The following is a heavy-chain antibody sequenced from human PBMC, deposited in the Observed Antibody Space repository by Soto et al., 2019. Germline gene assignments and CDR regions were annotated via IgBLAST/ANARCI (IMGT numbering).Heavy chain of an antibody. D-gene: IGHD3-3*01. CDR1: GGSISSGGYY. V-gene: IGHV4-31*03. J-gene: IGHJ4*02. CDR2: IYYSGST. Sequence: QVQLQESGPGLVKPSQTLSLTCTVSGGSISSGGYYWSWIRQHPGKGLEWIGYIYYSGSTYYNPSLKSRVTISVDTSKNQFSLKLSSVTAADTAVYYCARAPAPFWSGYSPPHGFDYWGQGTLVTVSS. CDR3: ARAPAPFWSGYSPPHGFDY.